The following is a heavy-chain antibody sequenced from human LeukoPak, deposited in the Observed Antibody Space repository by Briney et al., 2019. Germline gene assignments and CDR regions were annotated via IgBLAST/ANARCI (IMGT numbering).Heavy chain of an antibody. CDR1: GFTFGDYA. D-gene: IGHD2-2*01. Sequence: GGSLRLSCTASGFTFGDYAMSWVRQAPGKGLEWVGFIRSKAYGGTTEYAASVKGRFTISRDDSKSIAYLQMNSLKTEDTDVYYCTRDHSPIVVVPAAPRYWGQGTLVTVSS. CDR3: TRDHSPIVVVPAAPRY. V-gene: IGHV3-49*04. J-gene: IGHJ4*02. CDR2: IRSKAYGGTT.